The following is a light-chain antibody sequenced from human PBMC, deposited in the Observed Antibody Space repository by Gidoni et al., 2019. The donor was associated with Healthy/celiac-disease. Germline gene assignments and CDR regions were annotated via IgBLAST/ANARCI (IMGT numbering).Light chain of an antibody. CDR1: KSVSSSY. CDR2: GAS. J-gene: IGKJ4*01. CDR3: QQYGSSPPSLT. Sequence: EIVLTQSPGTLSLSPGESATLSCRASKSVSSSYLAWYQQKPGQAPRLLIYGASSRATGIPDRFSGSGSGTDFTLTISRLEPEDFAVYYCQQYGSSPPSLTFGGGTKVEIK. V-gene: IGKV3-20*01.